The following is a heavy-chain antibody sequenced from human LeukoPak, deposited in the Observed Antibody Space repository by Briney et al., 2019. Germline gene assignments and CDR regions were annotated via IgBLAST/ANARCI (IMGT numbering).Heavy chain of an antibody. J-gene: IGHJ5*02. CDR1: GGTFSSYA. Sequence: SVKVSCKASGGTFSSYAISWVRQAPGQGLEWMGRIIPILGIANYAQKFQGRVTITADKSTSTAYMELSSLRSGDTAVYYCARDPFVAAAGTIFWFDPWGQGTLVTVSS. CDR2: IIPILGIA. V-gene: IGHV1-69*04. D-gene: IGHD6-13*01. CDR3: ARDPFVAAAGTIFWFDP.